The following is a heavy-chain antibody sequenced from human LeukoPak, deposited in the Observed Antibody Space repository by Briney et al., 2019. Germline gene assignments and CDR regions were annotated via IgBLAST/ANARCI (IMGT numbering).Heavy chain of an antibody. V-gene: IGHV3-66*02. CDR2: MYAGGST. CDR1: GLTVSSNY. J-gene: IGHJ4*02. CDR3: AREGPTTGGYFDY. Sequence: PGGSLRLSCAASGLTVSSNYMSWVRQAPGKGLEWVSVMYAGGSTYYADSVKGRFTISRDNSKNTLYLQMNSLRAEDTAVYFCAREGPTTGGYFDYWGQGTLVTVSS. D-gene: IGHD1-14*01.